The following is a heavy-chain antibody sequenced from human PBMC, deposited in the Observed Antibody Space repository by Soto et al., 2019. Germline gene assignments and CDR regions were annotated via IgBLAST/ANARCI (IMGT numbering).Heavy chain of an antibody. Sequence: SETLSLTCTVSGASIISSSYYWGWIRQPPGKGLEWIGEINHSGGTNYNPSLKSRVTISVHTSKNQFSLKLSSVTAADTAVYYCARARKGSGSDYYYHYGMDVWGKGTTVTVSS. D-gene: IGHD3-3*01. CDR1: GASIISSSYY. V-gene: IGHV4-39*07. J-gene: IGHJ6*04. CDR2: INHSGGT. CDR3: ARARKGSGSDYYYHYGMDV.